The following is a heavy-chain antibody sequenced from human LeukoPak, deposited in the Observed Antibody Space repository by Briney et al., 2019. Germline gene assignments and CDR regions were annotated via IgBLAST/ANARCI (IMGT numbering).Heavy chain of an antibody. J-gene: IGHJ3*02. CDR3: ARAWSLDAFDI. CDR2: ISSSSSYI. D-gene: IGHD2-8*01. CDR1: GFTFSSYS. Sequence: GGSLRLSCAASGFTFSSYSMNWVRQAPGKGLEWVSSISSSSSYIYYADSVKGRFTISRDNAKNSLYLQMNSLRAEDTAVYYCARAWSLDAFDIWGQGTMVTVSS. V-gene: IGHV3-21*01.